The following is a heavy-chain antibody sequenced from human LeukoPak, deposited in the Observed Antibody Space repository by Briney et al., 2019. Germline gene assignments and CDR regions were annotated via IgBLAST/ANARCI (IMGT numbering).Heavy chain of an antibody. CDR2: IYTSGST. CDR3: ARDLRWRLNYYYYMDV. V-gene: IGHV4-4*07. D-gene: IGHD2-15*01. Sequence: SETLSLTCTVSGGSISSYYWSWIRQPAGKGLGWIGRIYTSGSTNYNPSLKSRVTMSVDTSKNQFSLKLSSVTAADTAVYYCARDLRWRLNYYYYMDVWGKGTTVTVSS. CDR1: GGSISSYY. J-gene: IGHJ6*03.